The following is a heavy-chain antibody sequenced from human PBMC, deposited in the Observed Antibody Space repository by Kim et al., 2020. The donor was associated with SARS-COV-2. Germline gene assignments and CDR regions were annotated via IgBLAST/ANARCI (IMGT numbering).Heavy chain of an antibody. CDR3: ARRIGQLVRGRRDWSIDY. D-gene: IGHD6-13*01. J-gene: IGHJ4*02. V-gene: IGHV4-39*01. CDR2: IYYNGNI. Sequence: SETLSLTCTVSGGSISSDIYYWVWIRQPPGQGLEWIGSIYYNGNIYYNPSLNSRVTMSIDASKSQFSLKVTSVTAADTAIYYCARRIGQLVRGRRDWSIDYWGQGTLVTVSS. CDR1: GGSISSDIYY.